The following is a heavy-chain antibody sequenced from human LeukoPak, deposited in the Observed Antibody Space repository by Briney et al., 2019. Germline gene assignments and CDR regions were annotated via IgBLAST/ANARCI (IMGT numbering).Heavy chain of an antibody. CDR3: ARDVGMYSSGCPET. CDR2: ISAYNGNT. CDR1: GYTFTSYG. J-gene: IGHJ4*02. V-gene: IGHV1-18*01. Sequence: GASVKVSCKASGYTFTSYGISWVRQAPGQGLEWMGWISAYNGNTNYAQKLQGRVTMTTDTSTSTAYMELRSLRSEDTAVYYCARDVGMYSSGCPETWGQGTLVTVSS. D-gene: IGHD6-19*01.